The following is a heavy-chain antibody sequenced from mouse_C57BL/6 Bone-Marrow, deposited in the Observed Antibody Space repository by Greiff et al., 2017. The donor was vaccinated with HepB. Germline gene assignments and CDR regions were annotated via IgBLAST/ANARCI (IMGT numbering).Heavy chain of an antibody. J-gene: IGHJ2*01. V-gene: IGHV1-54*01. CDR2: INPGSGGT. Sequence: VQLQESGAELVRPGTSVKVSCKASGYAFTNYLIEWVKQRPGQGLEWIGVINPGSGGTNYNEKFKGKATLTADKSSSTAYMQLSSLTSEDSAVYFCARDGRGDFDYWGQGTTLTVSS. CDR1: GYAFTNYL. D-gene: IGHD1-1*01. CDR3: ARDGRGDFDY.